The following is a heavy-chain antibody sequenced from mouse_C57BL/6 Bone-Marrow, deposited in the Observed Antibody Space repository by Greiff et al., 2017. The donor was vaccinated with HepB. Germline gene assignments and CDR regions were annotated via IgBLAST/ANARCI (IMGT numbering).Heavy chain of an antibody. J-gene: IGHJ3*01. V-gene: IGHV1-80*01. CDR1: GYAFSSYW. CDR3: EITTASWFAY. D-gene: IGHD1-2*01. CDR2: IYPGDGDT. Sequence: QVQPQQSGAELVKPGASVKISCKASGYAFSSYWMNWVKQRPGKGLEWIGQIYPGDGDTNYNGKLKGKATLTADKSSSTAYMQLSSLTSEDSAVYFCEITTASWFAYWGQGTLVTVSA.